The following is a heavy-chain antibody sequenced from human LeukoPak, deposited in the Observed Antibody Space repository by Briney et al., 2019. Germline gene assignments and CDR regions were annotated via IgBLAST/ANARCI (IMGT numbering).Heavy chain of an antibody. V-gene: IGHV1-2*02. CDR2: INPNSGDT. CDR3: ARANFLYCSSTTCLFDY. J-gene: IGHJ4*02. CDR1: GYTFTDYY. Sequence: ASVKVSCKASGYTFTDYYLHWVRQAPGQGFEWMGWINPNSGDTNYAQKFQGRVTMTRDTSISTALMEMSRLRSDDTAVYYCARANFLYCSSTTCLFDYWGQGTLVTVSS. D-gene: IGHD2-2*01.